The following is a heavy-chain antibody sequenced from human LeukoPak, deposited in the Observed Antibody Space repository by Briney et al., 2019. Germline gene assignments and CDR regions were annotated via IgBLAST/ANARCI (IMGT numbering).Heavy chain of an antibody. V-gene: IGHV7-4-1*02. CDR3: ARDQQLWLRARGFDP. J-gene: IGHJ5*02. D-gene: IGHD5-18*01. CDR2: INTNTGNP. Sequence: INTNTGNPPYAQGFTGRFVFSLDTSVSTAYLQISSLKAEDTAVYYCARDQQLWLRARGFDPWGQGTLVTVSS.